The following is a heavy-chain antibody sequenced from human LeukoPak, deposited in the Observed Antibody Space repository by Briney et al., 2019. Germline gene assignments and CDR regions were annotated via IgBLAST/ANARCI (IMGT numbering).Heavy chain of an antibody. CDR2: INNDGSST. V-gene: IGHV3-74*03. Sequence: GGSLRLSCAASGFTFSSYWMHWVRQAPGKGLVWVSRINNDGSSTTYADSVKGRFTISRDNAKDSLYLQMNSLRVEDTAVYYCLRGDRRDYWGQGTLVTVSS. J-gene: IGHJ4*02. CDR1: GFTFSSYW. CDR3: LRGDRRDY.